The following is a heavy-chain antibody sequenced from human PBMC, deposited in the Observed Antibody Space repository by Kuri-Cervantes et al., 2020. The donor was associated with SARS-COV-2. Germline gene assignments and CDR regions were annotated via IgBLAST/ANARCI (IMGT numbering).Heavy chain of an antibody. J-gene: IGHJ4*02. CDR1: GYTFTSYA. CDR3: ARVLNWNDHRPFDY. CDR2: INPDSGGT. V-gene: IGHV1-2*02. D-gene: IGHD1-1*01. Sequence: ASVKVSCKASGYTFTSYAMHWVRQAPGQGFEWMGWINPDSGGTNYAQKFQGRVTMTRDTSISTAYMELSRLRSDDTAVYYCARVLNWNDHRPFDYWGQGTLVTVSS.